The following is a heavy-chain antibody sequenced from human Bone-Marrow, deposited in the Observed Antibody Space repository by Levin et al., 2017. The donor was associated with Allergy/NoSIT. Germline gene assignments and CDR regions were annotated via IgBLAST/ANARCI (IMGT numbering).Heavy chain of an antibody. V-gene: IGHV3-53*01. J-gene: IGHJ4*02. CDR2: IYSGGST. CDR1: GFTVSSNY. Sequence: GGSLRLSCAASGFTVSSNYMSWVRQAPGKGLEWVSVIYSGGSTYYADSVKGRFTISRDNSKNTLYLQMNSLRAEDTAVYYCARVLRERNYGGNRYYFDYWGQGTLVTVSS. D-gene: IGHD4-23*01. CDR3: ARVLRERNYGGNRYYFDY.